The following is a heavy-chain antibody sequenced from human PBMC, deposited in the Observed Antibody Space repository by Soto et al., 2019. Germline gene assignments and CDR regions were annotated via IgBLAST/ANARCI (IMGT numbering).Heavy chain of an antibody. V-gene: IGHV1-3*01. J-gene: IGHJ4*02. CDR1: GYTFTSYA. CDR2: INAGNGNT. Sequence: ASVKVSCKASGYTFTSYAMHWVRQAPGQRLEWMGWINAGNGNTKYSQKFQGRVTITRDTSASTGYMELSSLRSEDTAVYYCARLLGYSSSWTSGFDYWGQGTLVTVSS. CDR3: ARLLGYSSSWTSGFDY. D-gene: IGHD6-13*01.